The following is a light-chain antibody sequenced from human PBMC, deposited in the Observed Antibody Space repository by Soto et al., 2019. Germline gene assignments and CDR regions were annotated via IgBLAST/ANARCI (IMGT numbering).Light chain of an antibody. CDR3: QQYGSSPRT. CDR2: GVS. J-gene: IGKJ1*01. V-gene: IGKV3-20*01. Sequence: ENVLTQSPGTLSLSPGERATLSCRASQSVSNNYLAWYQQKPGQAPRLLISGVSRRATGIPDRFSGSGSGTDFTLTISRLEPEDFAVYYCQQYGSSPRTFGQGTKVDIK. CDR1: QSVSNNY.